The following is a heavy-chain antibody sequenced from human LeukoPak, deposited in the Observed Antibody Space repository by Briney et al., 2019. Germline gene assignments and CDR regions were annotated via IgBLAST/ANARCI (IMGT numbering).Heavy chain of an antibody. D-gene: IGHD1-14*01. J-gene: IGHJ4*02. CDR3: ARGTNFDY. V-gene: IGHV3-48*02. Sequence: QPGGSLRLSCAASGFTFSSYSMTWVRQAPGKGLEWVSYISGSSSPIYYADSVKGRFTISRDNAKNSVYLRMNSLRDEDTAVYYCARGTNFDYWGQGTLVTVSS. CDR1: GFTFSSYS. CDR2: ISGSSSPI.